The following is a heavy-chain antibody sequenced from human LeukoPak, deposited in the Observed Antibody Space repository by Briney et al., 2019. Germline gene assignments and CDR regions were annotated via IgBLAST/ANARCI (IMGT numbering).Heavy chain of an antibody. Sequence: PSETLSLTCTVSGGSVSSYYWSWIRQPPGKGLEWIGYIYYSGSTNYNPSLKSRVTISVDTSKNQFSLKLSSVTAADTAVYYCARRGIVGAKAFDIWGQGTMVTVSS. CDR1: GGSVSSYY. D-gene: IGHD1-26*01. J-gene: IGHJ3*02. CDR2: IYYSGST. CDR3: ARRGIVGAKAFDI. V-gene: IGHV4-59*08.